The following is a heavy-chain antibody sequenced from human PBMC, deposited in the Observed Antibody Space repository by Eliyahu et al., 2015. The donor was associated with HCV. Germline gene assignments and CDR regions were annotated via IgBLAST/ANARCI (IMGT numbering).Heavy chain of an antibody. J-gene: IGHJ2*01. CDR3: ARDPCGGDCGYFDV. Sequence: EVQLVESGGGLVQPGGSXTLSCEGSGMTXSSFEMNWVRQAPGKGLEWVSXIXGRETIIYYADSVKGRFTISRDNAKKSVYLQMDSLRAEDTAIYYCARDPCGGDCGYFDVWGRGTLVTVSS. D-gene: IGHD2-21*01. CDR2: IXGRETII. V-gene: IGHV3-48*03. CDR1: GMTXSSFE.